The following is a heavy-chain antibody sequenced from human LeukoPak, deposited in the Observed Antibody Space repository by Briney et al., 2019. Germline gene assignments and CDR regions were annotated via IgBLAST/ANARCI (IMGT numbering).Heavy chain of an antibody. CDR2: IYTSGST. V-gene: IGHV4-61*02. CDR3: ARYPSLGGATAYDAFDI. J-gene: IGHJ3*02. Sequence: PSETLSLTCTVSGGSISSGSYYWSWIRQPAGKGLEWIGRIYTSGSTNYNPSLKSRVTISVDTSKNQFSLKLSSVTAADTAVYYCARYPSLGGATAYDAFDIWGQGTMVTVSS. CDR1: GGSISSGSYY. D-gene: IGHD1-26*01.